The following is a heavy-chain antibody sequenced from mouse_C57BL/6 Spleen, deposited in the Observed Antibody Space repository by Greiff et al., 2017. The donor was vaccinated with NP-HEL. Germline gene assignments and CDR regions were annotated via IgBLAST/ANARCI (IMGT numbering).Heavy chain of an antibody. V-gene: IGHV5-9-1*02. Sequence: EVNVVESGEGLVKPGGSLKLSCAASGFTFSSYAMSWVRQTPEKRLEWVAYISSGGDYIYYADTVKGRFTISRDNARNTLYLQMSSLKSEDTAMYYCTRGWDGFDYWGQGTTLTVSS. CDR2: ISSGGDYI. CDR3: TRGWDGFDY. J-gene: IGHJ2*01. CDR1: GFTFSSYA. D-gene: IGHD4-1*01.